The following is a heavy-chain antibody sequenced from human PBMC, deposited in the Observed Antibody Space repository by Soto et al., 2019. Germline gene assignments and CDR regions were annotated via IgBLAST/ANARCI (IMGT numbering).Heavy chain of an antibody. CDR1: GFTFSSYA. D-gene: IGHD3-22*01. V-gene: IGHV3-23*01. CDR2: ITGSGGST. Sequence: EVQLLESGGGLVQPGGSLRLSCAASGFTFSSYAMTWVRQAPGEGLEWVSAITGSGGSTNYVDSVKGRFTISRDNSKNKLYLQMNSLRAVDTAVYYCAKVGYYFDIYDHWYFDLWCRGTLVTVSS. CDR3: AKVGYYFDIYDHWYFDL. J-gene: IGHJ2*01.